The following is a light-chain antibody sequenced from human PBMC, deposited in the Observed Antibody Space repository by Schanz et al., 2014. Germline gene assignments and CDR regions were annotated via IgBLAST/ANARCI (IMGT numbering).Light chain of an antibody. V-gene: IGKV1-5*03. J-gene: IGKJ2*01. CDR2: KAS. CDR3: QQYNTYPYT. Sequence: DIQMTQSPSTLSASVGDRVTVTCRASQSISTWLAWYQQKPGKAPNLLIYKASNLESGVPSRFSGSGSVTEFTLTINNLQPDDFATYYCQQYNTYPYTFGQGTKLQIK. CDR1: QSISTW.